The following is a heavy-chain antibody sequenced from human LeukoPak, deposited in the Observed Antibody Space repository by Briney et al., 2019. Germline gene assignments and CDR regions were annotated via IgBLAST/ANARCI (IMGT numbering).Heavy chain of an antibody. CDR1: GFTFSNVW. V-gene: IGHV3-66*01. J-gene: IGHJ1*01. Sequence: GGSLRLSCAASGFTFSNVWMSWVRQAPGKGLEWVSVFYSGGSTRYADSVKGRFTISRDNSKNTLYLQLNSLRAEDTAVYFCASSSWSSEYFHYWGQGTLVTVSS. D-gene: IGHD6-13*01. CDR2: FYSGGST. CDR3: ASSSWSSEYFHY.